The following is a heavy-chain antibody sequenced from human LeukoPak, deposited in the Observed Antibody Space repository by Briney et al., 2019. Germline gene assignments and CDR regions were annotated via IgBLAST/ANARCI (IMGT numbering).Heavy chain of an antibody. Sequence: GGSLRLSCAASGFTFSSYGMSWVRQAPGKGLEWVSAISGSGGSTYYADSVKGRFTISRDNSKNTLYLQMNSLRAEDTAVYYCAKDHIMITFGGVIVNWFDPWGQGTLVTVSS. CDR2: ISGSGGST. CDR3: AKDHIMITFGGVIVNWFDP. CDR1: GFTFSSYG. J-gene: IGHJ5*02. V-gene: IGHV3-23*01. D-gene: IGHD3-16*02.